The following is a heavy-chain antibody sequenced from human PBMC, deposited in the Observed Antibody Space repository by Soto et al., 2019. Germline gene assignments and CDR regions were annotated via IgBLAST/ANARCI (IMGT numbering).Heavy chain of an antibody. J-gene: IGHJ4*02. V-gene: IGHV3-48*03. D-gene: IGHD1-26*01. CDR3: ARRGYSGSYYDDY. Sequence: VQLVQSGAEVKKPGASVKVSCKASGYTFSSYEMNWVRQAPGKGLEWVSYISSGGSSIYYGDSVKGRFTISRDNAKNSLYLQMNSLRAEDTAVYYCARRGYSGSYYDDYWGQGTLVTVSS. CDR1: GYTFSSYE. CDR2: ISSGGSSI.